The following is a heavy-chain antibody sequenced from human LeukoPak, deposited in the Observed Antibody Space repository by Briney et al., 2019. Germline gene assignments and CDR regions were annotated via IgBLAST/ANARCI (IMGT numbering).Heavy chain of an antibody. D-gene: IGHD1-26*01. CDR3: ARDSGSYWVDAFDI. CDR2: ISASGSST. Sequence: GGSLRLSCAASTGFTFRNNAMSWVRQAPGQGLEWVSSISASGSSTWYADSVKGRFTIYRDNSKSTLSLQMNSLRAEDTALYYCARDSGSYWVDAFDIWGQGTMVTVSS. CDR1: TGFTFRNNA. V-gene: IGHV3-23*01. J-gene: IGHJ3*02.